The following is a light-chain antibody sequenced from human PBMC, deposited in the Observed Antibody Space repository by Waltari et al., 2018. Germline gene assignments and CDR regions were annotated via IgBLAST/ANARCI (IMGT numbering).Light chain of an antibody. CDR2: DGS. J-gene: IGKJ2*03. CDR1: QSVRSN. Sequence: EIVMTQSPATLSVSPGERVTLSCRASQSVRSNLAWYQQKPGQGPRPLIYDGSTRATGIPARFSGSGSGTDFTLTISSLQSEDFAIYYCHQSDDWPPYSFGQGTKLEIK. CDR3: HQSDDWPPYS. V-gene: IGKV3-15*01.